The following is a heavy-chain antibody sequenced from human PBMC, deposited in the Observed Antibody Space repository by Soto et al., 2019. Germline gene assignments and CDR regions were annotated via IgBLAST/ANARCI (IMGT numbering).Heavy chain of an antibody. J-gene: IGHJ3*02. Sequence: QVQLQESGPGLVKPSQTLSLTCTVSGGSISSGGYYWSWIRQHPGKGLEWIGYIYYSGSTYYNPSLKSRVTISVDTTKNQLSLELSCVTAADAAVYYCARDGGATFGGVIVIPSAFDIWGQGTMVTVSS. CDR3: ARDGGATFGGVIVIPSAFDI. V-gene: IGHV4-31*03. D-gene: IGHD3-16*02. CDR2: IYYSGST. CDR1: GGSISSGGYY.